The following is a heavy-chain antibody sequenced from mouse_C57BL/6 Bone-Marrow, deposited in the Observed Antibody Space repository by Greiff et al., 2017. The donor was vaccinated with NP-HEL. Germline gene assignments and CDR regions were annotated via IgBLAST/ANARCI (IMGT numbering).Heavy chain of an antibody. D-gene: IGHD2-5*01. J-gene: IGHJ3*01. CDR2: IYPRSGNT. CDR1: GYTFTSYG. CDR3: AREASYYSNMFAY. Sequence: QVQLQQSGAELARPGASVKLSCKASGYTFTSYGISWVKQRTGQGLEWIGEIYPRSGNTYYNEKFKGKATLTADKSSSTAYMELRSLTSEDSAVYFCAREASYYSNMFAYWGQGTLVTVSA. V-gene: IGHV1-81*01.